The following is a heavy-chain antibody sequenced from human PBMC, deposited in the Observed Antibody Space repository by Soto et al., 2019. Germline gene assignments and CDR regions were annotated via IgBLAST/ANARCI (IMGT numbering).Heavy chain of an antibody. V-gene: IGHV1-3*01. CDR2: INAGNGNT. Sequence: ASVKVSCKASGYTFTSYAMNWVRQAPGQRLEWMGWINAGNGNTKYSQKFQGRVTITRDTSASTAYMELSSLRSEDTAVYYCARWGLYSSSWPYYYYYYGLDVWGQGTPVTVSS. J-gene: IGHJ6*02. D-gene: IGHD6-13*01. CDR3: ARWGLYSSSWPYYYYYYGLDV. CDR1: GYTFTSYA.